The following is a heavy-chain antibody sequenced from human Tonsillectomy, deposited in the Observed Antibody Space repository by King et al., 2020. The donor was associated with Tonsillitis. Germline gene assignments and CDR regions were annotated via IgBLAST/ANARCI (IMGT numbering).Heavy chain of an antibody. CDR1: GFTFSSYG. CDR2: IWSDENKK. Sequence: QLVQSGGGVVQPGRSLRLSCAASGFTFSSYGMHLVRQAPGKGLEWVAVIWSDENKKYYADSVKGRFTISRDNSQNTLYLQMNSLRAEDTALYFCARAGIPGKTCPDFWGQGALVTVSS. CDR3: ARAGIPGKTCPDF. V-gene: IGHV3-33*08. J-gene: IGHJ1*01. D-gene: IGHD1/OR15-1a*01.